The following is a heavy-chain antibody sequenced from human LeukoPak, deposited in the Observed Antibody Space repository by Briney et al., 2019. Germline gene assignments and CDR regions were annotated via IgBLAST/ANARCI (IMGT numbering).Heavy chain of an antibody. V-gene: IGHV1-69*01. CDR3: ARAYLPVGYCSSTSCYGAFDY. CDR2: IIPIFGTA. CDR1: GGTFSSYA. D-gene: IGHD2-2*01. Sequence: GASVKVSCKASGGTFSSYAISWVRQAPGQGLEWMGGIIPIFGTANYAQKFQGRVTITADESTSTAYMELSSLRSEDTAVYYCARAYLPVGYCSSTSCYGAFDYWGQGTLVTVSS. J-gene: IGHJ4*02.